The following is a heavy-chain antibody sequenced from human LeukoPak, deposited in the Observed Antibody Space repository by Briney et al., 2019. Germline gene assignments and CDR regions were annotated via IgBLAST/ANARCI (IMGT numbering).Heavy chain of an antibody. J-gene: IGHJ4*02. D-gene: IGHD4-11*01. CDR2: INPNSGVT. CDR1: GYTFTEYF. Sequence: ASVKVSCKASGYTFTEYFMHWVRQAPGQGLEWIGRINPNSGVTDYPQNFQGRVTITRDTSISTMYLEVTRLRSDDTAVYYCARAHDYSNYIASYWGQGTLVTVS. CDR3: ARAHDYSNYIASY. V-gene: IGHV1-2*06.